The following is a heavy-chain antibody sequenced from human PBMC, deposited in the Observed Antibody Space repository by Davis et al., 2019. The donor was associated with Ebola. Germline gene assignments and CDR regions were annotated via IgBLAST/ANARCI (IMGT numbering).Heavy chain of an antibody. Sequence: GESLKISCTASGFTFSRYWLHWVRQAPGKGLVWVSHIKGDGSGTTYADSVKGRFTISRDNTKNSLYLQRNSLRAEDTAVYYGASLSRIAALSHWYFDLWGRGTMVTVSS. CDR3: ASLSRIAALSHWYFDL. D-gene: IGHD6-6*01. CDR2: IKGDGSGT. V-gene: IGHV3-74*01. J-gene: IGHJ2*01. CDR1: GFTFSRYW.